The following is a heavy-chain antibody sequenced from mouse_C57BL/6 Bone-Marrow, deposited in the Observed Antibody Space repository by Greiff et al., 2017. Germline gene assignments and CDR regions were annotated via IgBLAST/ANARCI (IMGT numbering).Heavy chain of an antibody. CDR2: IDPNSGGT. CDR1: GYTFTSYW. V-gene: IGHV1-72*01. D-gene: IGHD2-4*01. CDR3: ARYGPLRPGAWFAY. J-gene: IGHJ3*01. Sequence: QQSCTASGYTFTSYWMHWVKQRPGRGLEWIGRIDPNSGGTKYNEKFKSKATLTVDKPSSTAYMQLSSLTSEDSAVYYCARYGPLRPGAWFAYWGQGTLVTVSA.